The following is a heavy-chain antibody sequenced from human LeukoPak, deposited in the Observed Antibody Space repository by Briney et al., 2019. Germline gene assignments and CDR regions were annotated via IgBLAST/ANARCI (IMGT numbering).Heavy chain of an antibody. Sequence: GRSLRLSCAASGFTFSSYAMSWVRQAPGKGLEWVSTISGSGAGTYYADSVKGRFTISRDNPKNTLYLQMNSLRAEDTAIYYCAKGTRGSGTSYNDDCWGQGTLVTVSS. J-gene: IGHJ4*02. CDR3: AKGTRGSGTSYNDDC. D-gene: IGHD3-10*01. CDR2: ISGSGAGT. CDR1: GFTFSSYA. V-gene: IGHV3-23*01.